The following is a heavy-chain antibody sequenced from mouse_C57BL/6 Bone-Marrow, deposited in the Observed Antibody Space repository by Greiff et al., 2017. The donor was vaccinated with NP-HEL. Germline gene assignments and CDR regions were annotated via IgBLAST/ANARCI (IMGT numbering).Heavy chain of an antibody. V-gene: IGHV1-72*01. CDR3: ARGYYGSRAWFAY. CDR2: IDPNSGGT. J-gene: IGHJ3*01. D-gene: IGHD1-1*01. Sequence: VKLQESGAELVKPGASVKLSCKASGYTFTSYWMHWVKQRPGRGLEWIGRIDPNSGGTKYNEKFKSKATLTVDKPSSTAYMQLSSLTSEDSAVYYCARGYYGSRAWFAYWGQGTLVTVSA. CDR1: GYTFTSYW.